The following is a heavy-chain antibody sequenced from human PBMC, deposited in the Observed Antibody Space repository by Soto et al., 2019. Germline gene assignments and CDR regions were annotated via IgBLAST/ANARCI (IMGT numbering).Heavy chain of an antibody. CDR1: VCTFSIYG. J-gene: IGHJ6*02. D-gene: IGHD2-8*02. Sequence: QVQLVQSGAEVKKTGSSVKVSCMASVCTFSIYGFSWVRQAPGQGPEWIGGIIHSMTTPNYAQKFQGRVTIFADEYTKTVYMELSSLKFEDTAVYYCATSVGIAPTGEDGMDVWGQGTSVTVS. V-gene: IGHV1-69*01. CDR2: IIHSMTTP. CDR3: ATSVGIAPTGEDGMDV.